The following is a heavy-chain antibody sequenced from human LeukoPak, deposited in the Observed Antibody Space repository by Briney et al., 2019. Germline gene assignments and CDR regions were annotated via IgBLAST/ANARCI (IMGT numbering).Heavy chain of an antibody. CDR2: IDIDGSPT. V-gene: IGHV3-74*01. CDR1: RFTFNNYW. Sequence: GGSLRLSCEASRFTFNNYWMHWVRQAPGKGLVWVSRIDIDGSPTNYADSVKGRFTISRDNAENTLYLQMNSLRAEDTAVYYCARGIRGSYGTDYWGQGTLVTVSS. CDR3: ARGIRGSYGTDY. D-gene: IGHD1-26*01. J-gene: IGHJ4*02.